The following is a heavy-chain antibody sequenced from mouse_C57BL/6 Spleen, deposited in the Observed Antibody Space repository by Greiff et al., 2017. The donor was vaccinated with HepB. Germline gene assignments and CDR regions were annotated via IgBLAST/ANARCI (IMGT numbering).Heavy chain of an antibody. CDR3: ASYDDGYYVWFAY. J-gene: IGHJ3*01. V-gene: IGHV5-6*01. CDR1: GFTFSSYG. CDR2: ISSGGSYT. Sequence: EVQLVESGGDLVKPGGSLKLSCAASGFTFSSYGMSWVRQTPDKRLEWVATISSGGSYTYYPDSVKGRFTISRDNAKNTLYLQMSSLKSEDTAMYYCASYDDGYYVWFAYWGQGTLVTVSA. D-gene: IGHD2-3*01.